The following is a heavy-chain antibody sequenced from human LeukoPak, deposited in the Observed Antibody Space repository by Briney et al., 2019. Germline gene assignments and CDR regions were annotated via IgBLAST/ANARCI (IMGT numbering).Heavy chain of an antibody. CDR3: ARGAGGGGVDY. CDR1: GYTFTSYG. D-gene: IGHD3-16*01. CDR2: ISAYSGDT. Sequence: ASVKVSCKASGYTFTSYGISWVRQAPGQGLEWMGWISAYSGDTNYAQKFQGRVTITADESTSTAYMELSSLRSEDTAVYYCARGAGGGGVDYWGQGTLVTVSS. J-gene: IGHJ4*02. V-gene: IGHV1-18*01.